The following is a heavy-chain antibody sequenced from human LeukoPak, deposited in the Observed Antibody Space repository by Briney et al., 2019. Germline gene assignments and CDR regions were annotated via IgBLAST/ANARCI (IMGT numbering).Heavy chain of an antibody. CDR1: GGTFSSYA. J-gene: IGHJ6*03. V-gene: IGHV1-69*05. D-gene: IGHD6-13*01. Sequence: SSVTVSCKASGGTFSSYAISWVRQAPGQGLEWMGGIIPIFGTANYPQQFQGRVTITTDESTRTAYMELSSLRSEDTAVYYCARVIAAAGTGYYNFIDVWGKGATVTVSS. CDR3: ARVIAAAGTGYYNFIDV. CDR2: IIPIFGTA.